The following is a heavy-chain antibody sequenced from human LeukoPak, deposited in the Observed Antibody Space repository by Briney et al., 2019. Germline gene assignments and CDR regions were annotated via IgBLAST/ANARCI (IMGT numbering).Heavy chain of an antibody. CDR2: IYCSGST. Sequence: SETLSLTCTVSGGSISSSSYYWGWIRQPPGKGLEWIGSIYCSGSTYYNPSLKSRVTISVDTSKNQFSLKLSSVTAADTAVYYCARLRAVRGVYYFDYWGQGTLVTVSS. D-gene: IGHD3-10*01. J-gene: IGHJ4*02. CDR3: ARLRAVRGVYYFDY. V-gene: IGHV4-39*01. CDR1: GGSISSSSYY.